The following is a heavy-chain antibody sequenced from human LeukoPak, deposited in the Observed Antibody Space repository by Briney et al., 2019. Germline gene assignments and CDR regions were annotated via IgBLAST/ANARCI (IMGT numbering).Heavy chain of an antibody. Sequence: ASVKVSCKASGYTFTGYYMHWVRQAPGQGLEWMGWINPNSGGTNYAQKFQGRVTMTEDTSTDTAYMELRSLRSEDTAVYYCSTLAHEYFQHWGQGTLVTVSS. CDR2: INPNSGGT. CDR3: STLAHEYFQH. J-gene: IGHJ1*01. V-gene: IGHV1-2*02. CDR1: GYTFTGYY. D-gene: IGHD1-1*01.